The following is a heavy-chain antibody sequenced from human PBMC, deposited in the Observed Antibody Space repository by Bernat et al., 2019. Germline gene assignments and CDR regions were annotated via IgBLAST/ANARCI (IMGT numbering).Heavy chain of an antibody. Sequence: EVQLVESGGGLVKPGGSLRLSCAASGFTFSSYSMNWVRQAPGKGLEWVSSISSSSSSYIYYADSVKGRFTISRDNSKNTLYLQMNSLRAEDTAVYYCAKSGTPWVITFSVYWGQGTLVTVSS. CDR2: ISSSSSSYI. CDR1: GFTFSSYS. D-gene: IGHD3-22*01. V-gene: IGHV3-21*04. CDR3: AKSGTPWVITFSVY. J-gene: IGHJ4*02.